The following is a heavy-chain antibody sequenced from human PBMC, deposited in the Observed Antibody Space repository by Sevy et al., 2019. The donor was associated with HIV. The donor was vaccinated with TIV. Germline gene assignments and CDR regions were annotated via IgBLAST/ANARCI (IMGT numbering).Heavy chain of an antibody. CDR1: GFTFSSYS. Sequence: GGSLRLSCAASGFTFSSYSMNWVHQAPGKGLEWVSSISSSSSYIYYADSVKGRFTISRDNAKNSLYLQMNSLRAEDTAVYYCAREGVDYDILTGYGARYYFDYWGQGTLVTVSS. CDR3: AREGVDYDILTGYGARYYFDY. D-gene: IGHD3-9*01. V-gene: IGHV3-21*01. J-gene: IGHJ4*02. CDR2: ISSSSSYI.